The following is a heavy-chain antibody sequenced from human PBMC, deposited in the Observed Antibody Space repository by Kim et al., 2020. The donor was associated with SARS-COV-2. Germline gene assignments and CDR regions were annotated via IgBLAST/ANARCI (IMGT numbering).Heavy chain of an antibody. CDR1: GYSFTSYW. D-gene: IGHD3-9*01. CDR2: IDPSDSYT. CDR3: ARNTPDILTAPACWFDP. J-gene: IGHJ5*02. Sequence: GESLKISCKGSGYSFTSYWISWVRQMPGKGLEWMGRIDPSDSYTNYSPSFQGHVTISADKSISTAYLQWSSLKASDTAMYYCARNTPDILTAPACWFDPWGQGTLVTVSS. V-gene: IGHV5-10-1*01.